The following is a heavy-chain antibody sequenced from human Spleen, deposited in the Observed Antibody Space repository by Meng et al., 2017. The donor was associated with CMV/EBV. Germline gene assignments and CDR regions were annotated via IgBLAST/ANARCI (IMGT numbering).Heavy chain of an antibody. CDR2: ISSSSSYI. J-gene: IGHJ5*02. V-gene: IGHV3-21*01. CDR1: GFTFSSYS. D-gene: IGHD2-21*01. Sequence: GESLKISCAASGFTFSSYSMNWVRQAPGKGLEWVSSISSSSSYIYYADSVKGRFTISRDNAKNSLYPQMNSLRAEDTAVYYCARDLSSAVVVIAMEGWNWFDPWGQGTLVTVSS. CDR3: ARDLSSAVVVIAMEGWNWFDP.